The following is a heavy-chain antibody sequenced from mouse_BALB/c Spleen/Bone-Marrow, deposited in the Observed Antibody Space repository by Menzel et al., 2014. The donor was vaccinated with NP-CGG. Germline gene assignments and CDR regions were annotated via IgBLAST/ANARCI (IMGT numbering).Heavy chain of an antibody. CDR1: GDSITSGY. J-gene: IGHJ4*01. D-gene: IGHD1-1*01. Sequence: EVKLVESGPSLVKPSQTLSLTCSVTGDSITSGYWNWIRKFPGNKLEYMGYISYSGSTYYNPSLKSRISITRDTSKNQYYLQLNSVTTEDTATYYCARGGGSIYNYAMGYWGQGTSVTVSS. CDR3: ARGGGSIYNYAMGY. CDR2: ISYSGST. V-gene: IGHV3-8*02.